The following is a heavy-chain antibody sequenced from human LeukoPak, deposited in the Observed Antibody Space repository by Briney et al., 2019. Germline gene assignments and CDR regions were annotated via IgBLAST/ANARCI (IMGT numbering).Heavy chain of an antibody. CDR3: SRDSGYCSGGSCWYFDF. D-gene: IGHD2-15*01. J-gene: IGHJ4*02. Sequence: ASVKVSCKASGYTFTSYGISWVRQAPGQGLEWMGWISAYNGKTNYAQKFQGRVTMTRDTSISTAYMELSGLRSDDTAVYYCSRDSGYCSGGSCWYFDFWGQGTLVTVSA. V-gene: IGHV1-18*01. CDR1: GYTFTSYG. CDR2: ISAYNGKT.